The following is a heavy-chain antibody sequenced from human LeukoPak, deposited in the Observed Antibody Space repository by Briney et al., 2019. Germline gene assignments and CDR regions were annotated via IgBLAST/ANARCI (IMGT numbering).Heavy chain of an antibody. J-gene: IGHJ2*01. D-gene: IGHD2-2*01. CDR2: IYYSGST. CDR3: ARGHRYCSSTSCPSYWYFDL. V-gene: IGHV4-39*07. Sequence: SETLSLTCTVSGGSISSSSYYWGWIRQPPGKGLEWIGSIYYSGSTYYNPSLKSRVTISVDTSKNQFSLKLSSVTAADTAVYYCARGHRYCSSTSCPSYWYFDLWGRGTLVTVSS. CDR1: GGSISSSSYY.